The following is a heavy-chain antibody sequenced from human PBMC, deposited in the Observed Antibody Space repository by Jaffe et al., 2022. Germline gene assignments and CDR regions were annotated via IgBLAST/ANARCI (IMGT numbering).Heavy chain of an antibody. V-gene: IGHV4-39*01. CDR3: ARRNMVVYATPRDGFDS. CDR2: IYFTGTV. D-gene: IGHD2-8*02. Sequence: HLQESGPGLVKPSETLSLTCSVSGGYIDTSTFYWGWIRQSPGGGLEWIGSIYFTGTVYYNPSLKSRVTISIDTSKNQFSLKLRSVTAADTAMYYCARRNMVVYATPRDGFDSWGQGALVIVSS. J-gene: IGHJ4*02. CDR1: GGYIDTSTFY.